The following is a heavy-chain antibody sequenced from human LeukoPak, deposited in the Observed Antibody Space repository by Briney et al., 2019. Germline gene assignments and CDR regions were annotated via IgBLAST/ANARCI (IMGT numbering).Heavy chain of an antibody. V-gene: IGHV3-66*01. D-gene: IGHD6-19*01. Sequence: GGSLRLSCASSGFTVSSNYMSWVRQAPGKGLEWVSVIYSGGSTYYADSVKGRFTISRDNSKNTLYLQMNSLRAEDTAVYYCARDARMGSGSFDYWGRGTLVTVSS. CDR2: IYSGGST. J-gene: IGHJ4*02. CDR3: ARDARMGSGSFDY. CDR1: GFTVSSNY.